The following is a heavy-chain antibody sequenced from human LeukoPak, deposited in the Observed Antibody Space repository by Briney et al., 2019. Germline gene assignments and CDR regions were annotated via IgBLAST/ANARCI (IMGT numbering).Heavy chain of an antibody. J-gene: IGHJ1*01. D-gene: IGHD3-10*01. CDR3: VRDGAVVTSGSYPWRYFQY. CDR2: IYSGGST. Sequence: GGSLRLSCAASGFTVSNTYMSWVRQAPGKGPEWVSVIYSGGSTYYADSVKGRFTISRDNAKNSLYLQMNTLRAEDTTVYYCVRDGAVVTSGSYPWRYFQYWGQGTLVTVSS. V-gene: IGHV3-53*01. CDR1: GFTVSNTY.